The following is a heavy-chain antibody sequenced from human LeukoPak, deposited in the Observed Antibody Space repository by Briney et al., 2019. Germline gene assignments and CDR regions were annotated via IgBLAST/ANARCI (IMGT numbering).Heavy chain of an antibody. Sequence: PSETLSLTGTVSGDSISSYYWSWIRQPPGKGLEWIGHISTSGNTNYNSSLKRRVTISLGTSRNQFSLRLSSVTAADTAAYYCARRNGRGWKYDAFDTWGQGTMVTVSS. J-gene: IGHJ3*02. V-gene: IGHV4-4*09. CDR2: ISTSGNT. D-gene: IGHD1-1*01. CDR3: ARRNGRGWKYDAFDT. CDR1: GDSISSYY.